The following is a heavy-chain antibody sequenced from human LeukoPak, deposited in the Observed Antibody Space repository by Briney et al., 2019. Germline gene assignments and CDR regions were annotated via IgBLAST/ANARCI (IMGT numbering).Heavy chain of an antibody. V-gene: IGHV1-18*01. CDR2: ISAYNGNT. CDR3: AREFLVGATWPFDI. Sequence: ASVKVSCKASGYTFTSYGISWVRQAPGQGLEWMGWISAYNGNTNYAQKFQGRVTMTTDTSTSTAYMELRSLRSDDTAVYYCAREFLVGATWPFDIWGQGTMVTVSS. J-gene: IGHJ3*02. D-gene: IGHD1-26*01. CDR1: GYTFTSYG.